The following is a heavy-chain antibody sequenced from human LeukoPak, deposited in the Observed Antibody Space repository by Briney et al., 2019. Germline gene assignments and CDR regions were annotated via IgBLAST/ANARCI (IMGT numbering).Heavy chain of an antibody. J-gene: IGHJ4*02. D-gene: IGHD5-12*01. CDR3: ARLPAPEPRGHSDYIQILSFDY. V-gene: IGHV5-51*01. Sequence: GESLKISCKGSGYSFTNYWIGWVRQMPGKGLEWMGIIYPGDSDTRYSPSFQGQVTISADKSISTAYLQWSSLRASDTAMYYCARLPAPEPRGHSDYIQILSFDYWGQGTLVTVSS. CDR2: IYPGDSDT. CDR1: GYSFTNYW.